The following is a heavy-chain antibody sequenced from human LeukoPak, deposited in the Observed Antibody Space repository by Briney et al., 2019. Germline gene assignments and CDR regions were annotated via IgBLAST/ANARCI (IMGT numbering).Heavy chain of an antibody. CDR2: MNPNSGNT. V-gene: IGHV1-8*01. CDR3: ARGLGQYYYYYYMDV. Sequence: ASVKVSCKAPGYTFTSYDINWVRQATGQGLEWMGWMNPNSGNTGYAQKFQGRVTMTRNTSISTAYMELSSLRSEDTAVYYCARGLGQYYYYYYMDVWGKGTTVTVSS. D-gene: IGHD4-11*01. J-gene: IGHJ6*03. CDR1: GYTFTSYD.